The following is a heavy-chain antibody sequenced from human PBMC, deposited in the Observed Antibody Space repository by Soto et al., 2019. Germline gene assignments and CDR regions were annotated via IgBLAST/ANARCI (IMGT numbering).Heavy chain of an antibody. V-gene: IGHV4-39*01. CDR3: ARPGRGRAKSSGWPYYYYGMDV. J-gene: IGHJ6*02. CDR2: IYYSGST. D-gene: IGHD6-19*01. Sequence: SETLSLTCTVSGGSISSGYYYWSWIRQPPGKGLEWIGCIYYSGSTYYNPSLKSRVTISVDTSKNQFSLKLSSVTAADTAVYYCARPGRGRAKSSGWPYYYYGMDVWGQGTTVTVSS. CDR1: GGSISSGYYY.